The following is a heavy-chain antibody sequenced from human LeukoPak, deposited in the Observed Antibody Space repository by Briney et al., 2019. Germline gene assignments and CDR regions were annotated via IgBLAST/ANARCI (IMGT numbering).Heavy chain of an antibody. CDR3: ARDSYSSSWDFDY. CDR1: GFTFSSYG. CDR2: ISYDGSNK. J-gene: IGHJ4*02. D-gene: IGHD6-13*01. V-gene: IGHV3-30*19. Sequence: GGSLRLSCAASGFTFSSYGMHWVRQAPGKGLEWVAVISYDGSNKYYADSVKGRFTISRDNSKNTLYLQMNSLRAEDTAVYYCARDSYSSSWDFDYWGQGTLVTVSS.